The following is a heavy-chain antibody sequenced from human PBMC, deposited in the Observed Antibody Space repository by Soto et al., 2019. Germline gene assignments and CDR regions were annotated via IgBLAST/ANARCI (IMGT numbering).Heavy chain of an antibody. CDR3: AKDTGIAAARTMFFYVDV. V-gene: IGHV3-9*01. Sequence: GGSLRLSCAASGFTFDDYAMHWVRQAPGKGLEWVSGISWNSGSIGCADSVKGRFTISRDNAKNSLYLQMNSLRAEDTALYYCAKDTGIAAARTMFFYVDVWGKGTTVTVSS. D-gene: IGHD6-13*01. CDR2: ISWNSGSI. CDR1: GFTFDDYA. J-gene: IGHJ6*03.